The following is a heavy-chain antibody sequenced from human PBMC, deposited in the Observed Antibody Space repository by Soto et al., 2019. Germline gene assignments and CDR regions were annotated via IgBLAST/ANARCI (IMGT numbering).Heavy chain of an antibody. Sequence: GASVKVSCKASGYTFTSYGISWVRQAPGQGLEWMGWISAYNGNTNYAQKLQGRVTMTTDTSTSTAYMELRCLRSDDTAVYYCASGIAAAGTYWFDPWGQGTLVTVSS. CDR1: GYTFTSYG. CDR2: ISAYNGNT. J-gene: IGHJ5*02. D-gene: IGHD6-13*01. CDR3: ASGIAAAGTYWFDP. V-gene: IGHV1-18*01.